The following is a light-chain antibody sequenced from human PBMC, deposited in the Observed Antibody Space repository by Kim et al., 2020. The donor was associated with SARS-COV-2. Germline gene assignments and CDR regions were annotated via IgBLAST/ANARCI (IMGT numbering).Light chain of an antibody. CDR3: QKYNSAPHT. CDR2: ATS. V-gene: IGKV1-27*01. Sequence: DIQMTQSPSSLSASVGDRVTITCRASQGIRNYLAWYQQKPGKVPRLLIYATSTLQSGVPSRFSGSGFGTDFTLAISSLQPEDVATYYCQKYNSAPHTFGPGTKVEI. CDR1: QGIRNY. J-gene: IGKJ2*01.